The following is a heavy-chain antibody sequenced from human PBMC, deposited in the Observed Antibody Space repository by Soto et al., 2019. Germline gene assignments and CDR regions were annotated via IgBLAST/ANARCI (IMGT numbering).Heavy chain of an antibody. CDR1: GFSLSTSGVG. CDR3: AHSRRRGIQLWLFDY. D-gene: IGHD5-18*01. CDR2: IYWNDDK. Sequence: SGPTLVNPTQTLTLTCTFSGFSLSTSGVGVGWIRQPTGKALEWLALIYWNDDKRYSPSLRSRLTITKDTSKNQVVLTMTNMDPVDTATYYCAHSRRRGIQLWLFDYWGQGTLVTVSS. V-gene: IGHV2-5*01. J-gene: IGHJ4*02.